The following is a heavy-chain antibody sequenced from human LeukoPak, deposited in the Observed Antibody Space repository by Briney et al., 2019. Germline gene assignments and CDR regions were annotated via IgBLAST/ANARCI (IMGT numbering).Heavy chain of an antibody. D-gene: IGHD1-26*01. CDR2: ISYNGIT. CDR3: AGRPGHTWDMGNWFDP. CDR1: GDSIRTNNYF. J-gene: IGHJ5*02. Sequence: SETLSLTCSVSGDSIRTNNYFWGWIRQPPGMGLEWIGSISYNGITYYNPSLKSRASVSVDTSKNQFSLNLNSVTAADTAIYYCAGRPGHTWDMGNWFDPWGQGTLVTVSS. V-gene: IGHV4-39*01.